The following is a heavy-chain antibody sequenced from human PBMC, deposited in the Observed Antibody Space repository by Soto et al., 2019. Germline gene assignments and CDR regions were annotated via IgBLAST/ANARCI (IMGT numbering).Heavy chain of an antibody. CDR2: SVVGSGYT. D-gene: IGHD1-1*01. Sequence: QKQLLQSGPEEKNPGTSVKVSCKASGFTWIRSAVPWVRPARGQPLEWRGWSVVGSGYTNYAQKFHERVTMTRDVSTTTVYMELSSLRPEDTAVYYCAGGILIYNRFGPWGQGTLVTVSS. J-gene: IGHJ5*02. V-gene: IGHV1-58*01. CDR1: GFTWIRSA. CDR3: AGGILIYNRFGP.